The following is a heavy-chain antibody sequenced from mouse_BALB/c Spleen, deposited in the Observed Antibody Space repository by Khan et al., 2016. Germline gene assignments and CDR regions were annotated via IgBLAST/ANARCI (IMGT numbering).Heavy chain of an antibody. J-gene: IGHJ2*01. CDR1: GDSITSGY. CDR2: ISYSGSN. CDR3: ATYDWYYFHY. D-gene: IGHD2-14*01. Sequence: EVQLQESGPSLVKPSQTLSLTCSVTGDSITSGYWNWIRKFPGNKLEYMGYISYSGSNYYNPSLTSRISITRDTSTNQYYLQLNSVTTEDKAPYSCATYDWYYFHYWRQGTTLTVSS. V-gene: IGHV3-8*02.